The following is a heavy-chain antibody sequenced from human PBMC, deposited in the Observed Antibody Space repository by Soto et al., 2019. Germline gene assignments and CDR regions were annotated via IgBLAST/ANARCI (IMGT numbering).Heavy chain of an antibody. J-gene: IGHJ4*02. Sequence: QVQLVQSGPELKKPGASVRISCKASGYTFTTHSFTWVRQAPGQGLEWMGWINSYNGNTNYTQKFQGRVTMTTDTSTSTAYMQLRSLKSDDTAVYYCARVRGAALRWFDFDFWGQGTLVTVSS. CDR2: INSYNGNT. V-gene: IGHV1-18*04. CDR3: ARVRGAALRWFDFDF. CDR1: GYTFTTHS. D-gene: IGHD4-17*01.